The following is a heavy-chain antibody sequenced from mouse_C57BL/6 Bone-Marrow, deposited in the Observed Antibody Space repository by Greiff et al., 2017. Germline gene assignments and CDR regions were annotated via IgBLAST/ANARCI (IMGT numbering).Heavy chain of an antibody. D-gene: IGHD1-1*01. Sequence: EVQLQQSGAELVRPGASVKLSCTASGFNIKDDYMHWVKQMPEQGLEWIVWLDPENGDTEYASKFQGKATITADTSSNTAYLQLSSLTSEATAVYYCTTDYGSLYWYFDVWGTGTTVTVSS. J-gene: IGHJ1*03. CDR3: TTDYGSLYWYFDV. CDR1: GFNIKDDY. CDR2: LDPENGDT. V-gene: IGHV14-4*01.